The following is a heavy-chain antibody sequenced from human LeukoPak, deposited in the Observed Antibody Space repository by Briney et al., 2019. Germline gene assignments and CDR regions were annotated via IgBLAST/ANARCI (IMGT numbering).Heavy chain of an antibody. CDR2: INPSGGDT. CDR1: GYTFTSYY. D-gene: IGHD6-19*01. J-gene: IGHJ4*02. Sequence: ASVKVSCKASGYTFTSYYMHWVRQAPGQGLEWMGIINPSGGDTNYAQKFQGRVTMTRDMSTSTVYMELSSLRSEDTAVYYCARDSSGYRGFDYWGQGTLVTVSS. CDR3: ARDSSGYRGFDY. V-gene: IGHV1-46*01.